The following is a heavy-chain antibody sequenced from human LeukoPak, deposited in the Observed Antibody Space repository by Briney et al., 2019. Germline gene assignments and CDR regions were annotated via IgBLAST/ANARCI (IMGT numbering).Heavy chain of an antibody. V-gene: IGHV4-39*07. D-gene: IGHD6-13*01. CDR3: ASLQLVSYSYDY. CDR2: INHSGST. Sequence: KPSETLSLTCTVSGGSISSSSYYWGWIRQPPGKGLEWIGEINHSGSTNYNPSLKSRVTISVDTSKNQFSLKLSSVTAADTAVYYCASLQLVSYSYDYWGQGTLVTVSS. J-gene: IGHJ4*02. CDR1: GGSISSSSYY.